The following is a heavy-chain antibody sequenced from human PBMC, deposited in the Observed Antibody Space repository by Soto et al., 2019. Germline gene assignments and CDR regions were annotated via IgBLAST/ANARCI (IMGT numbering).Heavy chain of an antibody. V-gene: IGHV3-30*18. CDR3: AKGAVAAIAYYLDY. D-gene: IGHD2-21*02. J-gene: IGHJ4*02. CDR2: ISYDGSNK. Sequence: QVQLVESGGGVVQPGKSLRLSCAASGFTFRSNGMHWVRQAPGKGLEWLAVISYDGSNKFHADSVKGRFTISRDKSKNTLYLQLNSLRTEDTAVYYWAKGAVAAIAYYLDYWGQGTLVTVSS. CDR1: GFTFRSNG.